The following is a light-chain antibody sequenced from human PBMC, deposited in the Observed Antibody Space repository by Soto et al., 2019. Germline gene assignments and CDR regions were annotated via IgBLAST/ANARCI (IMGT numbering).Light chain of an antibody. CDR2: GAS. Sequence: PGERVTLACRPSPSVLSIYLTWYQHNPGQAPRLLIYGASTKANSIPARFSGSWSGTDFTLTISTLQPDDVAVYYWQQDYNLPGTFGQGTKLEIK. J-gene: IGKJ2*02. CDR1: PSVLSIY. CDR3: QQDYNLPGT. V-gene: IGKV3D-7*01.